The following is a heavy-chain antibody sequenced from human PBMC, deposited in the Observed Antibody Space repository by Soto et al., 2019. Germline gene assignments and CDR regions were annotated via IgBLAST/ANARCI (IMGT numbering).Heavy chain of an antibody. CDR3: ARDGNGDYVSYFDL. CDR2: IYYSGST. V-gene: IGHV4-31*03. Sequence: QVQLQESGPGLVKPSQTLSLTCTVSGGSISSGGYYCSWIRQHPGKGLEWIGYIYYSGSTYYNPSLKSRVTISVDTSKNQFSLKLSSVTAADTAVYYCARDGNGDYVSYFDLWGRGTLVTVSS. D-gene: IGHD4-17*01. CDR1: GGSISSGGYY. J-gene: IGHJ2*01.